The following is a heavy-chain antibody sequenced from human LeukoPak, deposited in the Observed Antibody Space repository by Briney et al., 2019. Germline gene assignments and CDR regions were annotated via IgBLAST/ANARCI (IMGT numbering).Heavy chain of an antibody. J-gene: IGHJ4*02. V-gene: IGHV3-23*01. Sequence: GGSLRLSCAASGFTFSSYAMSWVRQAPGKGLEWVSSIGAGGGSTYYADSVRGRFTISRDNSKNTLYLQMNSLRTEDSAVYYCARASLPRTYSSGWYYFDYWGQGTLVTVSS. CDR3: ARASLPRTYSSGWYYFDY. CDR2: IGAGGGST. CDR1: GFTFSSYA. D-gene: IGHD6-19*01.